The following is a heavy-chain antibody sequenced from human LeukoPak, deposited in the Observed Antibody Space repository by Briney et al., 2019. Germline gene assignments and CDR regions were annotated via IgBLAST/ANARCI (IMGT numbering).Heavy chain of an antibody. CDR2: IYYTGST. D-gene: IGHD3-10*01. J-gene: IGHJ3*01. Sequence: SETLSLTCTVSSGSIRDYYWSWIRQPPGKGLEWIGYIYYTGSTTSNPSLKSRVTISVDTSKNQFSLKLSSVTAADTAVYYCARDRRSGVIRPPDWGQGTMVTVSS. V-gene: IGHV4-59*12. CDR3: ARDRRSGVIRPPD. CDR1: SGSIRDYY.